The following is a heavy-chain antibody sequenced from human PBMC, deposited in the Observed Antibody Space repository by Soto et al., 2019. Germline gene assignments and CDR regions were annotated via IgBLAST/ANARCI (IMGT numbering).Heavy chain of an antibody. V-gene: IGHV3-23*01. D-gene: IGHD3-3*01. CDR2: ISGYGGST. CDR1: GFSFNSYA. Sequence: EVQLLESGGGFVQPGGSLRLACATSGFSFNSYAMNWVRQTPGKGLEWVSAISGYGGSTYYADSVQGRFIISRDNSQNTVFLQMNGLRAEDTAVYYCASDSERVVGIYGLDVWGQGTTVTVSS. CDR3: ASDSERVVGIYGLDV. J-gene: IGHJ6*02.